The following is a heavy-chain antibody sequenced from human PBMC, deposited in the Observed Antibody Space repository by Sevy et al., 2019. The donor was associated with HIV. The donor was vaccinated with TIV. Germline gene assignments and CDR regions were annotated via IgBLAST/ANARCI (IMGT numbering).Heavy chain of an antibody. V-gene: IGHV3-30*04. Sequence: GGSLRLSCAASGFTFSSYAMHWVRQSPGKGLEWVAVISYDGSNKYYADSVKGRFTISRDNSKNTLYLQMNSLRSEDTAVYYCARDSPVSSGYYGWFDPWGQGTLVTVSS. J-gene: IGHJ5*02. CDR2: ISYDGSNK. D-gene: IGHD3-22*01. CDR1: GFTFSSYA. CDR3: ARDSPVSSGYYGWFDP.